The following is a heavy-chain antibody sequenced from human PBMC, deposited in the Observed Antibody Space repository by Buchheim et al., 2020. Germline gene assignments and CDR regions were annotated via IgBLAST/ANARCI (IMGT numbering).Heavy chain of an antibody. CDR3: VKRGFGIAVADSPLDY. V-gene: IGHV3-30-3*02. Sequence: QVQLVESGGGVVQPGRSLRLSCAASGFTFSSYAMHWVRQAPGKGLEWVAVISYDGSNKYYADSVKGRFTISRDNSKNTLFLQMDSLRVEDTTVYYCVKRGFGIAVADSPLDYWGQGTL. D-gene: IGHD6-19*01. J-gene: IGHJ4*02. CDR1: GFTFSSYA. CDR2: ISYDGSNK.